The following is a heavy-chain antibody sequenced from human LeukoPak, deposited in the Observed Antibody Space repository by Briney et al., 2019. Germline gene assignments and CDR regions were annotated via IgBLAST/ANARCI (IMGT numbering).Heavy chain of an antibody. CDR1: GFTFSTYN. CDR2: ITTGSGYT. D-gene: IGHD1-26*01. Sequence: PGGSLRLSCAASGFTFSTYNMNWVRQAPGKGLEWVSTITTGSGYTPYADSVKGRSTISRDNAKSSLYLQINSLRAEDTAVYYCAREGVGPTDDAFDIWGQGTMVTVSS. CDR3: AREGVGPTDDAFDI. J-gene: IGHJ3*02. V-gene: IGHV3-21*01.